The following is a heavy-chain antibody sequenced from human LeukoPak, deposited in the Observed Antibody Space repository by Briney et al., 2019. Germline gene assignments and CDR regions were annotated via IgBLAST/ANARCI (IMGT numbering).Heavy chain of an antibody. J-gene: IGHJ4*02. Sequence: PSETLSLTCTVSGGSISSSSYYWGWIRQPPGKGLEWIGSIYYSGSTYYNPSLKSRVTISVDTSKNQFSLKLSSVTAADTAVYYCARNAYDFWSGYYVNGFDYWGQGTLATVSS. CDR2: IYYSGST. V-gene: IGHV4-39*01. CDR3: ARNAYDFWSGYYVNGFDY. CDR1: GGSISSSSYY. D-gene: IGHD3-3*01.